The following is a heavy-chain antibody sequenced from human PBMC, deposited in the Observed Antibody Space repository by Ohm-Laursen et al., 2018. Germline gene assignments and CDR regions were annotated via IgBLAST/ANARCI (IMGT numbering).Heavy chain of an antibody. V-gene: IGHV3-48*03. CDR1: GFTFSSYA. CDR3: ARFTRSSWYYFDY. D-gene: IGHD6-13*01. J-gene: IGHJ4*02. Sequence: SLRLSCAASGFTFSSYAMSWVRQAPGKGLEWVSYISSSGSTIYYADSVKGRFTISRDNAKNSLYLQMNSLRAEDTAVYYCARFTRSSWYYFDYWGQGTLVTVSS. CDR2: ISSSGSTI.